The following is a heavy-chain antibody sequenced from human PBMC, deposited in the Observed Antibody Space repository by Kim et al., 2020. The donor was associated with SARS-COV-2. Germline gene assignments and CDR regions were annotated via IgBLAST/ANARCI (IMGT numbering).Heavy chain of an antibody. Sequence: GGSLRLSCAASGFTFSSYGMHWVRQAPGKGLEWVAVIWYDGSNKYYADSVKGRFTISRDNSKNTLYLQMNSLRAEDTAVYYCAKGGYVLLWFGESQHYFDYWGQGTLVTVSS. CDR2: IWYDGSNK. CDR3: AKGGYVLLWFGESQHYFDY. D-gene: IGHD3-10*01. CDR1: GFTFSSYG. V-gene: IGHV3-33*06. J-gene: IGHJ4*02.